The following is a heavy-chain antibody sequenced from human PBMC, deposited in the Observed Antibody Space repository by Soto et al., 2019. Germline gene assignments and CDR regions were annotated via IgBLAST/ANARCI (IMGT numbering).Heavy chain of an antibody. CDR2: ISAYNGNT. J-gene: IGHJ4*02. Sequence: GASVKVSCKASGYTFTSYGISWVRQAPGQGLEWMGWISAYNGNTNYAQKLQGRVTMTTDTSTSTAYMELRSLRSDDTAMYYCARDHCSSTSCYSAVDYWGQGTLVTVS. D-gene: IGHD2-2*02. CDR1: GYTFTSYG. V-gene: IGHV1-18*04. CDR3: ARDHCSSTSCYSAVDY.